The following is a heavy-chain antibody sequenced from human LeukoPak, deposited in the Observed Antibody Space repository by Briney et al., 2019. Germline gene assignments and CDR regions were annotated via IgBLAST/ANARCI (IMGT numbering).Heavy chain of an antibody. CDR2: IKQDGSKK. D-gene: IGHD5-24*01. Sequence: GGSLRLSCAASEFTASNYYMTWVRQAPGKGLEWVANIKQDGSKKSYVDSVKGRFTISRDNAKNSLYLQMNSLRAEDTAIYYCTRVGYIDEGIDYWGQGTLVTVSS. CDR3: TRVGYIDEGIDY. V-gene: IGHV3-7*04. J-gene: IGHJ4*02. CDR1: EFTASNYY.